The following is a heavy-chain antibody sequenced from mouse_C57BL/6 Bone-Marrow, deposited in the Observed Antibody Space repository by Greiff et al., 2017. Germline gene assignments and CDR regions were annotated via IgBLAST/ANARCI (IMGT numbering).Heavy chain of an antibody. CDR1: GYTFTSYW. CDR2: IYPGSGST. D-gene: IGHD1-1*01. J-gene: IGHJ2*01. Sequence: VQLQQPGAELVKPGASVKMSCKASGYTFTSYWITWVKQRPGQGLEWIGDIYPGSGSTNYNEKFKSKATLTVDTSSSTAYMQLSSLTSEDSAVYDWERALMTTVVAEGLDDWGQGTTLTVSS. CDR3: ERALMTTVVAEGLDD. V-gene: IGHV1-55*01.